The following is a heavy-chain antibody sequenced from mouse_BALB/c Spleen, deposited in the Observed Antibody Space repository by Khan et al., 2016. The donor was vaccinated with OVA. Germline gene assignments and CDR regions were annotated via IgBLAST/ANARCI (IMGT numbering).Heavy chain of an antibody. Sequence: EVQLQESGPSLVKPSQTLSLTCSVTGDSITSGYWSWIRKFPGHKLEYMGYMIYTGYTYYNPPLKSRISITRHTSKNQYYLQLNSVTTEDTATYYCARSTYRYAFAYWGQGTLVTVSA. J-gene: IGHJ3*01. CDR2: MIYTGYT. CDR3: ARSTYRYAFAY. D-gene: IGHD2-14*01. V-gene: IGHV3-8*02. CDR1: GDSITSGY.